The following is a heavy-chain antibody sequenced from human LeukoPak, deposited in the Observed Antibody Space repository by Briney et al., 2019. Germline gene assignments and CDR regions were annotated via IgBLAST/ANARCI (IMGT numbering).Heavy chain of an antibody. CDR1: GGTFSSYA. J-gene: IGHJ4*02. CDR3: ARDQSHIPAAPSHFDY. CDR2: IIPILGIA. V-gene: IGHV1-69*04. D-gene: IGHD2-2*01. Sequence: GASVKVSCKASGGTFSSYAISWVRQAPGQGLEWMGRIIPILGIANYAQKFQGRVTITADKSTSTAYMELSSLRSEDTAVYYCARDQSHIPAAPSHFDYWGQGTLVTVSS.